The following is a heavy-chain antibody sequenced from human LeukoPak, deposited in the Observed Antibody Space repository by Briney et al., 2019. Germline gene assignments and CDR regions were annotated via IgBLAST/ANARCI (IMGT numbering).Heavy chain of an antibody. CDR3: ARDRDHVGGYCSSTSCSYFDY. D-gene: IGHD2-2*01. CDR2: IYYSGST. CDR1: GGSISSSSYY. Sequence: SETLSLTCTVSGGSISSSSYYWGWIRQPPGKGLEWIVSIYYSGSTYYNPSLKSRVTISVDTSKNQFSLKLSSVTAADTAVYYCARDRDHVGGYCSSTSCSYFDYWGQGTLVTVSS. V-gene: IGHV4-39*07. J-gene: IGHJ4*02.